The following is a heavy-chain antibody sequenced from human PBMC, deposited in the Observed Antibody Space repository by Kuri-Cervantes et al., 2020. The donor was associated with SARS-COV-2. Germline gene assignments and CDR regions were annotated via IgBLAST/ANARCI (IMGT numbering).Heavy chain of an antibody. CDR1: GFTFSSYA. Sequence: GESLKISCAASGFTFSSYAMSWVRQAPGKGLEWASAISGSGGSTYYADSVKGRFTISRDNSKNTLYLQMNSLRAEDTAVYYCAKVYGDIVVVPAAKYFQHWGQGTLVTVSS. J-gene: IGHJ1*01. CDR2: ISGSGGST. V-gene: IGHV3-23*01. CDR3: AKVYGDIVVVPAAKYFQH. D-gene: IGHD2-2*01.